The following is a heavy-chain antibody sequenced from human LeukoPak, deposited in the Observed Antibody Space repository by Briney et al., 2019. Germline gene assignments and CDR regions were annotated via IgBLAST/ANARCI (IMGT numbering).Heavy chain of an antibody. J-gene: IGHJ4*02. Sequence: ASVKVSCKVSGYTFTDYYMHWVQQAPGKGLEWMGLVDPEDGETICAEKFQGRVTITADTSTDTAYMELSSLRSEDTAVYYCATDRRDGYTDPFDYWGQGTLVTVSS. CDR1: GYTFTDYY. D-gene: IGHD5-24*01. CDR3: ATDRRDGYTDPFDY. CDR2: VDPEDGET. V-gene: IGHV1-69-2*01.